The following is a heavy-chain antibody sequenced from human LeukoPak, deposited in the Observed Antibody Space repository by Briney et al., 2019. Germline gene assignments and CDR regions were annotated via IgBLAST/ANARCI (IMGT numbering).Heavy chain of an antibody. V-gene: IGHV4-31*03. CDR2: IYYSGST. Sequence: PSETLSLTCTVSGGSISSGGYYWSWIRQHPGKGLEWIGYIYYSGSTYYNPSLKSRVTISVDTSKNQFSLKLSSVTAADTAAYYCARVPTLGYGTRFDYWGQGTLVTVSS. D-gene: IGHD5-12*01. J-gene: IGHJ4*02. CDR3: ARVPTLGYGTRFDY. CDR1: GGSISSGGYY.